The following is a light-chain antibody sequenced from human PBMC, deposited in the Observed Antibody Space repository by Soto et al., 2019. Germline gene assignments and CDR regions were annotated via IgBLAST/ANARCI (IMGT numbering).Light chain of an antibody. CDR1: SSDVGGYNY. CDR2: DVS. J-gene: IGLJ1*01. V-gene: IGLV2-11*01. Sequence: QSALTQPRSVSGSPGQSITISCTGTSSDVGGYNYVSWYRQHPGKAPKLMIYDVSKRPSGVPVRFSGSKSGNTASLTISGLQDEDEADYYCCSYAGSYTHYVFGTGTKVTVL. CDR3: CSYAGSYTHYV.